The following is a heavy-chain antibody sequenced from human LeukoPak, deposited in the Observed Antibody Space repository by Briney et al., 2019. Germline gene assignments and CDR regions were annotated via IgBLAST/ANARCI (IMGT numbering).Heavy chain of an antibody. J-gene: IGHJ5*02. CDR1: GGSFGGYY. CDR2: INHSGST. V-gene: IGHV4-34*01. D-gene: IGHD3-10*01. CDR3: AGRRFGELFSS. Sequence: PSETLSLTCAVHGGSFGGYYWSWIRQPPGKGLEWIGEINHSGSTNYNPSLKSRVTISVDTSKNQFSLKLTSVTAADTAVYYCAGRRFGELFSSWGQGTQVTVSS.